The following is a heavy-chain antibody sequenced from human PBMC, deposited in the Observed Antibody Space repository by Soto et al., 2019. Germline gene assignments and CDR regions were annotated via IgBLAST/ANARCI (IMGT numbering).Heavy chain of an antibody. J-gene: IGHJ6*02. CDR2: INPIFGTA. V-gene: IGHV1-69*06. CDR1: GGTFSSYA. D-gene: IGHD3-3*01. CDR3: ASSKGANYDFWSGAYYYYGMDV. Sequence: SVKVSCKASGGTFSSYAISWVRQAPGQGLEWMGGINPIFGTANYAQKFQGRVTITADKSTSTAYMELSSLRSEDTAVYYCASSKGANYDFWSGAYYYYGMDVWGQGTTVTVSS.